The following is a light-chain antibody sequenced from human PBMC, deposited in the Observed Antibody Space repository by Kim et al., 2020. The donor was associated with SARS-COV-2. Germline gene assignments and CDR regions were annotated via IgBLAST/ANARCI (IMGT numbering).Light chain of an antibody. V-gene: IGKV1-17*01. CDR2: VVS. J-gene: IGKJ2*01. CDR1: HAIRNN. CDR3: LQYHSFPYA. Sequence: SGSVGDRVTITCRARHAIRNNLGWYQQKPGKPPKRLISVVSSLQSGVPARFSGSGSETEFTLTISSLQPEDFATYYCLQYHSFPYAFGQGTKLEI.